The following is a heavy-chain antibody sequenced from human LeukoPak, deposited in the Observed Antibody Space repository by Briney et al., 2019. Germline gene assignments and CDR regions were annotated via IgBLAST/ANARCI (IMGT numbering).Heavy chain of an antibody. J-gene: IGHJ4*02. Sequence: ASVTVSCTASGYTFTSYAMNWVRQAPGQGLEWMGWINTNTGNPTYAQGFTGRFVFSLDTSVSTAYLQISSLKAEDTAVYYCASEDTATLLDWGQGTLVTVSS. CDR2: INTNTGNP. CDR3: ASEDTATLLD. CDR1: GYTFTSYA. V-gene: IGHV7-4-1*02. D-gene: IGHD5-18*01.